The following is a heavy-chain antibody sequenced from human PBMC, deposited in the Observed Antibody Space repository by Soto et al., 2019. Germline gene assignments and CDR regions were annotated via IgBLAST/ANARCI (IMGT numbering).Heavy chain of an antibody. V-gene: IGHV3-23*01. Sequence: PGRSLRLSCAASGFSFGRSAMWCVRQAPGKGLEWVSAISGSGGSTYYADSVKGRFTISRDNSKNTLYLQMNSLRAEDTAVYYCAKDFSSDYFNSTGLTRIYSVYWGEALLVTV. CDR1: GFSFGRSA. D-gene: IGHD3-22*01. CDR2: ISGSGGST. J-gene: IGHJ4*02. CDR3: AKDFSSDYFNSTGLTRIYSVY.